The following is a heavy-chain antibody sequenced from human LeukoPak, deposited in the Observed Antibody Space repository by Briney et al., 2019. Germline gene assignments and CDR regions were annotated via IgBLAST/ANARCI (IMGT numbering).Heavy chain of an antibody. CDR3: ARGPYYYGSGVFGY. D-gene: IGHD3-10*01. J-gene: IGHJ4*02. CDR1: GGSISSRSYY. Sequence: SETLSLTCTVSGGSISSRSYYWGWLRQPPGKGLEWIASIFYSGSTYHNPSLKSRVTISVDTSKSQFSLKLSSVTAADTAVYYCARGPYYYGSGVFGYWGQGTLVTVSS. CDR2: IFYSGST. V-gene: IGHV4-39*01.